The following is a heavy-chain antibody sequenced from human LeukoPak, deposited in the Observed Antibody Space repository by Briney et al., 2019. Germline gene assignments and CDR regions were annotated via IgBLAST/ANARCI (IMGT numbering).Heavy chain of an antibody. CDR3: ARALADSRGYYLGFDY. CDR1: GFTFRNYG. CDR2: IYSRGDT. D-gene: IGHD3-22*01. J-gene: IGHJ4*02. V-gene: IGHV3-66*01. Sequence: GGSLRLSCAASGFTFRNYGMSWVRQAPGKGLEWVSLIYSRGDTKYADSVKGRFTISRDNSKNSLYLQMNSLRAEDTAVYYCARALADSRGYYLGFDYWGQGTPVTVSS.